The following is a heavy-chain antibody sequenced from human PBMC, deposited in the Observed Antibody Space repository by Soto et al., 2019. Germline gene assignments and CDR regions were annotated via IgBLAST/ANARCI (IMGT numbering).Heavy chain of an antibody. CDR1: GGTFSSYA. V-gene: IGHV1-69*13. D-gene: IGHD3-10*01. J-gene: IGHJ6*02. CDR2: IIPIFGTA. CDR3: ARGIRITMVRGVNYYYYYGMDV. Sequence: VKVSCKASGGTFSSYAISWVRQAPGQGLEWMGGIIPIFGTANYAQKFQGRVTITADESTSTAYMELSSLRSEDTAVYHCARGIRITMVRGVNYYYYYGMDVWGQGTTVT.